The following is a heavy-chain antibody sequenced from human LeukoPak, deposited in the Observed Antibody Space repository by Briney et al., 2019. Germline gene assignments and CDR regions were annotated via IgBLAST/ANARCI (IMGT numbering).Heavy chain of an antibody. Sequence: ASVKVSCKASGGTFSSYAISWVRQAPGQGLEWMGGIIPIFGTANYAQKFQGRVTITADKSTSTAYMELSSLRSEDTAVYYCARSIAARPYYYYYYMDVWGKGTTVTVSS. CDR2: IIPIFGTA. V-gene: IGHV1-69*06. J-gene: IGHJ6*03. D-gene: IGHD6-6*01. CDR3: ARSIAARPYYYYYYMDV. CDR1: GGTFSSYA.